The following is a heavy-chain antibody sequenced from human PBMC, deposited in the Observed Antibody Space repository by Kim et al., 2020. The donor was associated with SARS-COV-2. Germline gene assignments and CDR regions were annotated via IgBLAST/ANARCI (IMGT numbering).Heavy chain of an antibody. Sequence: GGSLRLSCAASGFTFSSYAMSWVRQAPGKGLEWVSVIYSGGSSTYYADSVKDRFTISRDNSKNTLYLQMNSLRAEDTAVYYCAKGMGTWFGELLYSYYYYYGMDVWGQGTTVTVSS. D-gene: IGHD3-10*01. V-gene: IGHV3-23*03. J-gene: IGHJ6*02. CDR3: AKGMGTWFGELLYSYYYYYGMDV. CDR2: IYSGGSST. CDR1: GFTFSSYA.